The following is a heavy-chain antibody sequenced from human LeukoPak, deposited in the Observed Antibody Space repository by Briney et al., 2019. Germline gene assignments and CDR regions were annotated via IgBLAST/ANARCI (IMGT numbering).Heavy chain of an antibody. CDR1: GFSLSTSGVG. CDR3: THNNGDPLRVVPHFDY. J-gene: IGHJ4*02. V-gene: IGHV2-5*01. CDR2: IYWNDDK. Sequence: SGPTLVKPTQTLTLTCTFSGFSLSTSGVGVGWIRQPPGKALEWLALIYWNDDKRYSPSLKSRLTITKDTSKNQVVLTMTNMDPVDTATYYCTHNNGDPLRVVPHFDYWGQGTLVTVSS. D-gene: IGHD4-17*01.